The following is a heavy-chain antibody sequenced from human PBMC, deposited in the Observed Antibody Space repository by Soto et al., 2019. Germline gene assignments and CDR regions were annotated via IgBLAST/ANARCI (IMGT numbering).Heavy chain of an antibody. D-gene: IGHD6-6*01. CDR1: GFTFGSYA. V-gene: IGHV3-23*01. CDR2: ISGSGGST. Sequence: GVSLRLSWAASGFTFGSYAVSWVRQAPGKGLEWVSAISGSGGSTYYADSVKGRFTISRDNSKNTLYLQMNSLRAEDTAVYYCANPSPFSSSSVGDYWGQGTLVTVSS. J-gene: IGHJ4*02. CDR3: ANPSPFSSSSVGDY.